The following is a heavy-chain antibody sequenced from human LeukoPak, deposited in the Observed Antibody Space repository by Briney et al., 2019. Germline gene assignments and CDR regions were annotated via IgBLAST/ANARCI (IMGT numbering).Heavy chain of an antibody. D-gene: IGHD6-13*01. Sequence: GGSLRLSCAASGFTFDDYAMHWVRQAPGKGLEWVSLISGDGCSTYYADSVKGRFTISRDNSKNSLYLQMNSLRTEDTALYYCAKDPAYGSSWYVGGLSSVSGLDYWGQGTLVTVSS. CDR3: AKDPAYGSSWYVGGLSSVSGLDY. CDR2: ISGDGCST. V-gene: IGHV3-43*02. CDR1: GFTFDDYA. J-gene: IGHJ4*02.